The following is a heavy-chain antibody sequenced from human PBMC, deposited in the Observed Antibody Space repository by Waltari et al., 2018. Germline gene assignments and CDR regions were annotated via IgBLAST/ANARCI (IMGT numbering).Heavy chain of an antibody. CDR2: INAGNGNT. CDR3: ASTIKVLGIRAFDI. Sequence: QVQLVQSGAEVKKPGASVQVSCKASGYTFTGYYMHWVRQAPGQGLEWMGWINAGNGNTKYSQKFQGRVTITRDTSASTAYMELSSLRSEDTAVYYCASTIKVLGIRAFDIWGQGTMVTVSS. J-gene: IGHJ3*02. V-gene: IGHV1-3*01. D-gene: IGHD7-27*01. CDR1: GYTFTGYY.